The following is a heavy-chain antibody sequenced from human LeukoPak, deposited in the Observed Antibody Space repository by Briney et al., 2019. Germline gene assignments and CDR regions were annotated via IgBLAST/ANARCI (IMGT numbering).Heavy chain of an antibody. D-gene: IGHD4-23*01. V-gene: IGHV4-59*01. J-gene: IGHJ3*02. CDR2: IYYSGST. CDR1: GGSISSYY. Sequence: SETLSLTCTVSGGSISSYYWSWIRQPPGKGLEWIGYIYYSGSTNFNPSVKSRVAMSVDTSKKQFSLKLSSLTAADTAVYYCARGGAAVIAPYAFDIWGQGTMVTVSS. CDR3: ARGGAAVIAPYAFDI.